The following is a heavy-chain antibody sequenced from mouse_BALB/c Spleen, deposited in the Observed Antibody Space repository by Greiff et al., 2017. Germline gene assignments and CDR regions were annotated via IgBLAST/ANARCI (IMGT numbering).Heavy chain of an antibody. D-gene: IGHD1-2*01. CDR3: ARGVTTAHYFDY. V-gene: IGHV1-9*01. CDR2: ILPGSGST. CDR1: GYTFSSYW. Sequence: QVQLKESGAELMKPGASVKISCKATGYTFSSYWIEWVKQRPGHGLEWIGEILPGSGSTNYNEKFKGKATFTADTSSNTAYMQLSSLTSEDSAVYYCARGVTTAHYFDYWGQGTTLTVSS. J-gene: IGHJ2*01.